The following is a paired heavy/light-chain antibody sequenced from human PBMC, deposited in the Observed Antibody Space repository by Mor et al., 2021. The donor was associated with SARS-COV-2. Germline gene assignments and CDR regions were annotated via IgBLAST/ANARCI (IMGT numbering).Light chain of an antibody. V-gene: IGKV2-28*01. CDR1: QSLLHSNGYNY. CDR3: MQALQTLGIT. Sequence: DIVMTQSPLSLPVTPGEPASISCRSSQSLLHSNGYNYLDWYLQKPGQSPQLLIYLGSNRASGVPDRFSGSGSGTDFTLKISRVEAEDVGVYYCMQALQTLGITFGQGTRLEIK. J-gene: IGKJ5*01. CDR2: LGS.
Heavy chain of an antibody. Sequence: EVQLVESGGGLVQPGGSLRLSCAASGFTFSSYWMSWVRQAPGKGLEWVANIKQDGSEKYYVDSVKGRFTISRDNAKNSLYLQMNSLRAEDTAVYYCARAGPHCSSTSCYRGWGMDVWGQGTTVTVSS. CDR1: GFTFSSYW. CDR3: ARAGPHCSSTSCYRGWGMDV. D-gene: IGHD2-2*01. V-gene: IGHV3-7*03. J-gene: IGHJ6*02. CDR2: IKQDGSEK.